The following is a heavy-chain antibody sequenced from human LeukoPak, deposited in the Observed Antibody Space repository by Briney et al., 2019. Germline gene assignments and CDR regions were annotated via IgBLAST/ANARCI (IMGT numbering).Heavy chain of an antibody. J-gene: IGHJ4*02. CDR1: GGSISGGSYY. Sequence: PSQTLSLTCTVSGGSISGGSYYWSWIRQLPGKGLEWIGYIYYSGSTKYNLSLKSRVTISVDTSKNQLSLKLSSVTAADTAVYYCARGEYGLFDYWGQGTLVTVSS. V-gene: IGHV4-61*01. CDR2: IYYSGST. CDR3: ARGEYGLFDY. D-gene: IGHD2/OR15-2a*01.